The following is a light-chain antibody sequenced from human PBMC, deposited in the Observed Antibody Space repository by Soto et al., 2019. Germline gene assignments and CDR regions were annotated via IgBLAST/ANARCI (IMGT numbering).Light chain of an antibody. V-gene: IGLV1-51*01. CDR1: SSNIGKNY. CDR2: DNG. CDR3: GTWDSSLSAGV. Sequence: QSVLTQPPSVSAAPGQKVTISCSGSSSNIGKNYVSWYQQFPGTAPKLLIYDNGKRPSGIPDRFSGSKSGTSATLGITGLQTGDEADYYCGTWDSSLSAGVFGGGTQLTVL. J-gene: IGLJ3*02.